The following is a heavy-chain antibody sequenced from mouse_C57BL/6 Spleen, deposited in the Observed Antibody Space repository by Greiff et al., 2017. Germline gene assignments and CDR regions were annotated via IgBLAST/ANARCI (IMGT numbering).Heavy chain of an antibody. Sequence: VHLVESGAELVKPGASVKLSCKASGYTFTEYTIHWVKQRSGQGLEWIGWFFPGSGSIKYNEKFKDKATLTADKSSSTVYMELSRLTSEDSAVYFCARHGEGYSNYPYFDVWGTGTTVTVSS. CDR3: ARHGEGYSNYPYFDV. V-gene: IGHV1-62-2*01. CDR2: FFPGSGSI. CDR1: GYTFTEYT. J-gene: IGHJ1*03. D-gene: IGHD2-5*01.